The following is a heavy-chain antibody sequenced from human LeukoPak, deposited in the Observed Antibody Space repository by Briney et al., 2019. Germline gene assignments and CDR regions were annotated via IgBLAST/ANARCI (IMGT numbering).Heavy chain of an antibody. CDR1: GFTFSSYW. V-gene: IGHV3-7*01. Sequence: GGSLRLSCAASGFTFSSYWMSWVRQAPGKGLEWVASIKQDVSEKYYVDSVKGRFTISGDNAKNSLFLQMNILRVDDTAVYYCARGPPYGSRSDFLDYWGQGTLVTVSS. D-gene: IGHD3-10*01. CDR2: IKQDVSEK. CDR3: ARGPPYGSRSDFLDY. J-gene: IGHJ4*02.